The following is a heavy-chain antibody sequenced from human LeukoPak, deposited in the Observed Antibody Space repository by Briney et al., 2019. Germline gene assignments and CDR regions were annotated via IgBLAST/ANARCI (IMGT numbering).Heavy chain of an antibody. D-gene: IGHD3-10*01. CDR3: AKGGGRLLWFGELFDY. Sequence: PGRSLRLSCAASGFTFSSYGMHWVRQAPGKGLEWVAVISYDGSNKYYADSVKGRFTISRDNSKNTLYLQMNSLRAEDTAVYYCAKGGGRLLWFGELFDYWGQGTLVTVSS. J-gene: IGHJ4*02. CDR1: GFTFSSYG. CDR2: ISYDGSNK. V-gene: IGHV3-30*18.